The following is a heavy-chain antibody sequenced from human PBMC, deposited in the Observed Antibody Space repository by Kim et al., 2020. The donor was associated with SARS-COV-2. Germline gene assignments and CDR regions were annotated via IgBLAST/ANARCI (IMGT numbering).Heavy chain of an antibody. V-gene: IGHV3-33*01. CDR2: IWYDGSNK. CDR1: GFTFSSYG. Sequence: GGSLRLSCAASGFTFSSYGMHWVRQAPGKGLEWVAVIWYDGSNKYYADSVKGRFTISRDNSKNTLYLQMNSLRAEDTAVYYCARDRGGYRRGPHAFDIWGQGTMVTVSS. J-gene: IGHJ3*02. CDR3: ARDRGGYRRGPHAFDI. D-gene: IGHD6-13*01.